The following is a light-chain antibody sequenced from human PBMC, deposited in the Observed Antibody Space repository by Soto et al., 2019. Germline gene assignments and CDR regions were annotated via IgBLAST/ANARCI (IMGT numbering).Light chain of an antibody. CDR2: GAS. Sequence: EIVMMQSPATLSVSPGESVTLSCRASLTMNNNIAWYQHKPGQAPRLLIFGASSRATGVPGRFSGSGFGTEFTLSISSLQSEDFAVYYCQQYNERPPWTFGQGTTVEMK. CDR3: QQYNERPPWT. V-gene: IGKV3-15*01. J-gene: IGKJ1*01. CDR1: LTMNNN.